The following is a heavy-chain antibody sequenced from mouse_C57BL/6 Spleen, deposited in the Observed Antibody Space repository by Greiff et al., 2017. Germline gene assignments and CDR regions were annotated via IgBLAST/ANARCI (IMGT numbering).Heavy chain of an antibody. D-gene: IGHD3-3*01. J-gene: IGHJ2*01. Sequence: EVKLVESGGDLVKPGGSLKLSCAASGFTFSSYGMSWVRQTPDKRLAWVATISSGGSYTYYPDGVKGRFTISRDNAKNTLYLQMSSLKSEDTAMYYCARQGLPYYCDYWGQGTTRTVSS. CDR1: GFTFSSYG. CDR3: ARQGLPYYCDY. CDR2: ISSGGSYT. V-gene: IGHV5-6*01.